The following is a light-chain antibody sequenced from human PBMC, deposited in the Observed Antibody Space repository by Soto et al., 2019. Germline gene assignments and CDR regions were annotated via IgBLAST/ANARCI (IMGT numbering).Light chain of an antibody. J-gene: IGLJ3*02. V-gene: IGLV2-23*02. CDR3: CSHVGGSSPQWV. Sequence: QSALTQPASVSGSPGQSITISCTGTSNDVGGYNLVSWFQQHPGKAPKLMISEVNKRPSGVSNRFSGSKSANTASLTISGPQAEDEADYYCCSHVGGSSPQWVFGGGTKVTVL. CDR2: EVN. CDR1: SNDVGGYNL.